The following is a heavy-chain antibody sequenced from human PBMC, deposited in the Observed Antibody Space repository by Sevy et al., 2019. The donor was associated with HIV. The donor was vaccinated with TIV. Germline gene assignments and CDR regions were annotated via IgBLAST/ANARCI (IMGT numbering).Heavy chain of an antibody. D-gene: IGHD5-12*01. CDR2: ISSSSSYI. Sequence: GGSLRLSCAASGFTFSSYSMNWVRQAPGKGLEWVSSISSSSSYIYYADSVKGRFTISRDNAKNSLYLQMNSLRAEDTAVYYCAREGIIVATIAFDYWGQGPLVTVSS. V-gene: IGHV3-21*01. J-gene: IGHJ4*02. CDR3: AREGIIVATIAFDY. CDR1: GFTFSSYS.